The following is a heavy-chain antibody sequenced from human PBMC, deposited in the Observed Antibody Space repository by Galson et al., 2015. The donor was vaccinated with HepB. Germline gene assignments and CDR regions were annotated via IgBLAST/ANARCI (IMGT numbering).Heavy chain of an antibody. J-gene: IGHJ6*02. CDR2: IIPIFGTA. CDR3: ARDSGADFWSGYSGFYYYYGMDV. V-gene: IGHV1-69*13. D-gene: IGHD3-3*01. Sequence: SVKVSCKASGGTFSSYAISWVRQAPGQGLEWMGGIIPIFGTANYAQKFQGRVTITADESTSTAYMELSSLRSEDTAVYYCARDSGADFWSGYSGFYYYYGMDVWGQGTTVTVSS. CDR1: GGTFSSYA.